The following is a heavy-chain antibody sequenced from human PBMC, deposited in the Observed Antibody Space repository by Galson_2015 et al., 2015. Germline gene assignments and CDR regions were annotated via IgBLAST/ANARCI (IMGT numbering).Heavy chain of an antibody. CDR2: MNPNSGDT. D-gene: IGHD7-27*01. J-gene: IGHJ4*02. CDR3: ARGPRNWGFDY. Sequence: SVKVSCKASGHIFSTYDINWVRQDAGQHLEWLGWMNPNSGDTGYAQKFQGRVTMTRDTSISTAYMELSSLRSEDTAVYYCARGPRNWGFDYWGQGTLVTVSS. CDR1: GHIFSTYD. V-gene: IGHV1-8*01.